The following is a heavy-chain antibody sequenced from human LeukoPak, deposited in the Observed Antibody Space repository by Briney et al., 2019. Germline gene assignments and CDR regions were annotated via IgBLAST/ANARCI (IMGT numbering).Heavy chain of an antibody. D-gene: IGHD6-6*01. CDR1: GFTFSSYG. Sequence: QPGGSLRLSCAASGFTFSSYGMHWVRQAPGKGLEWVAFIRYDGSNKYYADSVKGRFTISRDNSKNTLYLQMNSLRAEDTAVYYCAKDKADEYSSSHGPGDYWGQGTLVTVSS. CDR3: AKDKADEYSSSHGPGDY. V-gene: IGHV3-30*02. J-gene: IGHJ4*02. CDR2: IRYDGSNK.